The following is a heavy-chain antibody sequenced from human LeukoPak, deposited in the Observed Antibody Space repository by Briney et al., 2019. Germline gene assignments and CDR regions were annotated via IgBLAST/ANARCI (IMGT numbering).Heavy chain of an antibody. Sequence: SETLSLTCTVSGYSISSGYYWGWIRQPPGKGLEWIGSMFHSGSTYYNPSLKSRVTMSVDTSKNQFSLKLSSVTAADTAVYYCARVGCSGGSCYRLRYYMDVWGKGTTVTVSS. CDR3: ARVGCSGGSCYRLRYYMDV. D-gene: IGHD2-15*01. V-gene: IGHV4-38-2*02. CDR2: MFHSGST. CDR1: GYSISSGYY. J-gene: IGHJ6*03.